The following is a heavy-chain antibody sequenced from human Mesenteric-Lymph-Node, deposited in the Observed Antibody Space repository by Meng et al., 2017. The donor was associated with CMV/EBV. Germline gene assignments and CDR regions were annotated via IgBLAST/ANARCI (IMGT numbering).Heavy chain of an antibody. Sequence: FTSYYMHWVRQAPGQGLEWMGIINPSGGSTSYAQKFQGRVTMTRDTSTSTVYMELSSLRSEDTAVYYCARVLYYDFWSGSWKGGDFDYWGQGTLVTVSS. CDR3: ARVLYYDFWSGSWKGGDFDY. D-gene: IGHD3-3*01. CDR2: INPSGGST. J-gene: IGHJ4*02. V-gene: IGHV1-46*01. CDR1: FTSYY.